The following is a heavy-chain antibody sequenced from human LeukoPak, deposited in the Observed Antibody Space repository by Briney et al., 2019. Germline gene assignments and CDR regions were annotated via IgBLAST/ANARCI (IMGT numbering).Heavy chain of an antibody. CDR1: GITFSNFA. CDR3: ARWKSLKGTFDY. CDR2: ISYDGNKK. Sequence: GSLRLPCSASGITFSNFAMNLVRQAPGKGLEWVAVISYDGNKKYYADSVKGRFTISRDNSKNTLYLQMNSLRAEDTAVYYCARWKSLKGTFDYWGQGTLVTVSS. D-gene: IGHD1-7*01. V-gene: IGHV3-30*04. J-gene: IGHJ4*02.